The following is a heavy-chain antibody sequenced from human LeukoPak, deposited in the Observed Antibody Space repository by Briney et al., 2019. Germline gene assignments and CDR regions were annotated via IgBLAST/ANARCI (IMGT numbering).Heavy chain of an antibody. CDR1: GFTFSSYA. CDR2: ISGSGGST. V-gene: IGHV3-23*01. J-gene: IGHJ3*02. CDR3: AKDKPPYYDILTGYYMGAFDI. Sequence: QPGGSLRLSCAASGFTFSSYAMSWVRQAPGKGLEWVSAISGSGGSTYYADSVKGRFTISRDNSKNTLYLQMNSLRAEDTAVYYCAKDKPPYYDILTGYYMGAFDIWGQGTMVTVSS. D-gene: IGHD3-9*01.